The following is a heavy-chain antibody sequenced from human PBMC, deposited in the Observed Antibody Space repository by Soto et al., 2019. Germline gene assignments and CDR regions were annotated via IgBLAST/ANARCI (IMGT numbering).Heavy chain of an antibody. Sequence: SQTLSLTCAISGDSVSSNTAAWNWTRSSPSRGLEWLGRTYYRSNWRHDYAVSVKSRITVNPDTSKNHFSLQLNSVAPDDTAVYYCERGVAGSGFDLWGQGTLVTVYS. D-gene: IGHD6-19*01. V-gene: IGHV6-1*01. CDR3: ERGVAGSGFDL. J-gene: IGHJ4*02. CDR1: GDSVSSNTAA. CDR2: TYYRSNWRH.